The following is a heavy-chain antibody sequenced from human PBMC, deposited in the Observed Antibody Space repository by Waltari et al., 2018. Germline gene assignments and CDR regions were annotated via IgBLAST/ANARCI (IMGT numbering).Heavy chain of an antibody. CDR1: GYTLTELS. J-gene: IGHJ3*02. V-gene: IGHV1-24*01. CDR2: FDPEDGET. CDR3: ATGDAFDI. Sequence: QVQLVQSGAEVKKPGASVKVSCKVSGYTLTELSMHWVRQAPGKGLEWMGGFDPEDGETSYGQKFQGRGTRTEDTSTDTGEMGRGGVGSEDTAVYYCATGDAFDIWGQGTMVTVSS.